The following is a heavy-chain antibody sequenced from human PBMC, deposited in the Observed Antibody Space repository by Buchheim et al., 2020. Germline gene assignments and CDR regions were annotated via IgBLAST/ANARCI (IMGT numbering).Heavy chain of an antibody. V-gene: IGHV3-7*01. CDR1: RFTFSTYW. CDR2: IEQDDSEK. D-gene: IGHD1-14*01. Sequence: ELQLVESGGGLVQPGGSLRLSCAASRFTFSTYWMNWVRQAPGKGLEWVASIEQDDSEKYYVGSVKGRFTISRDNAKNSLYLQMNSLRAEDTAVYYCASSYNWNHGSKFDYWGQGTL. J-gene: IGHJ4*02. CDR3: ASSYNWNHGSKFDY.